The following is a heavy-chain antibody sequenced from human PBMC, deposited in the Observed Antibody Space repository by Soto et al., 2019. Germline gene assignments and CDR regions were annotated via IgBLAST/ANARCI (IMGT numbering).Heavy chain of an antibody. CDR2: ISGSGGST. CDR1: GFTLSSYA. J-gene: IGHJ6*02. V-gene: IGHV3-23*01. D-gene: IGHD1-26*01. CDR3: AKYLRSPLMDV. Sequence: VGSLRLSCAASGFTLSSYAMSWVRQAPGKGLEWVSAISGSGGSTYYADSVKGRFTISRDNSKNTLYLQMSSLRAEDTAVYYCAKYLRSPLMDVWGQGTTVTVSS.